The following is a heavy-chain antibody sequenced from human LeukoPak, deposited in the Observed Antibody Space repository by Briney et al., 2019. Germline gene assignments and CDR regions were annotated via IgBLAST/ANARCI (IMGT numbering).Heavy chain of an antibody. J-gene: IGHJ1*01. CDR3: ARIALSGWHVQN. D-gene: IGHD6-19*01. V-gene: IGHV3-23*01. CDR2: ISGGGGST. Sequence: GGSLRLSCAASGFTFSSYAMSWVRQSPGKGLEWVSAISGGGGSTYYAYYTDSVKGRFTFSRDNSKNTLYLQMNSLRAEDTAMYYCARIALSGWHVQNWGQGTLVIVSS. CDR1: GFTFSSYA.